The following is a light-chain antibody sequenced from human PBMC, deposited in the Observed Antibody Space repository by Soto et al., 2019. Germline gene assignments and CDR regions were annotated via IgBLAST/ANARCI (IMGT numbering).Light chain of an antibody. V-gene: IGKV1-5*03. J-gene: IGKJ1*01. CDR3: QHYNSYSEA. Sequence: DIQMTHSPSTLSASVGDRVTITCRGSQSISGWLAWYQQRPGKAPKLLIYKASTLKSGVPSRFSGSGSGTEFTLTISSLQPDDFATYYCQHYNSYSEALGQGTKV. CDR1: QSISGW. CDR2: KAS.